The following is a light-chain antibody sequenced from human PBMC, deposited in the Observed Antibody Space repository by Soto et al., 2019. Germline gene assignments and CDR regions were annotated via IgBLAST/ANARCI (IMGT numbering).Light chain of an antibody. CDR3: QQYGSSPPWS. CDR1: QSDSSSY. V-gene: IGKV3-20*01. J-gene: IGKJ1*01. CDR2: GAS. Sequence: EIVLTQSPGTLSLSPGERATLSCRASQSDSSSYLAWYQQKPGQAPRLLIYGASSRATGIPDRFSGSGSGTDFSLTIGRLEPEDVVVYYCQQYGSSPPWSCGQGTKVEIK.